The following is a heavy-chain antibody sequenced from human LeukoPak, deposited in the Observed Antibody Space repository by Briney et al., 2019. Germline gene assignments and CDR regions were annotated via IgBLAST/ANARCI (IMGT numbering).Heavy chain of an antibody. J-gene: IGHJ4*02. CDR3: ARDGNYDIFDY. CDR2: INHSGST. CDR1: GGSFSGYY. D-gene: IGHD3-9*01. V-gene: IGHV4-34*09. Sequence: SETLSLTCAVYGGSFSGYYWSWIRQPPGKGLEWIGEINHSGSTYYNPSLKSRVTISVDTSKNQFSLKLSSVTAADTAVYYCARDGNYDIFDYWGQGTLVTVSS.